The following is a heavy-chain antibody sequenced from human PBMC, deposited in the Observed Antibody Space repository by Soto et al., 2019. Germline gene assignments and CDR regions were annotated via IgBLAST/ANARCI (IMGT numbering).Heavy chain of an antibody. J-gene: IGHJ4*02. Sequence: GGSLILSWAASGFTFSSDSMSWVRQAPGKGLEWVSAISGSGGSTYYADSVKGRFTISRDNSKNTLYLQMNSLRAEDTAVYYCAKEGRWEPYYFDYWGQGTLVTVSS. D-gene: IGHD1-26*01. CDR2: ISGSGGST. V-gene: IGHV3-23*01. CDR3: AKEGRWEPYYFDY. CDR1: GFTFSSDS.